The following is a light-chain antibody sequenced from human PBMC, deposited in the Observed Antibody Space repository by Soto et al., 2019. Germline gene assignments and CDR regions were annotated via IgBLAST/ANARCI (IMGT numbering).Light chain of an antibody. CDR2: DAS. CDR3: QQFGSSRP. J-gene: IGKJ1*01. Sequence: EIVLTQSPGTLSLSPGERATLSCRASQSVSSSSLAWYQQKPGQAPRLLIYDASSRATGIPERFSGSGSGTDFTLTVSRLEPEDFAVYYCQQFGSSRPFGQGTKV. CDR1: QSVSSSS. V-gene: IGKV3-20*01.